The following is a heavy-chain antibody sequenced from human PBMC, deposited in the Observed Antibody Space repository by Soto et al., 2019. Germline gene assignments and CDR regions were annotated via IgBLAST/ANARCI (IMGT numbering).Heavy chain of an antibody. CDR2: IIPIFGTA. J-gene: IGHJ5*02. Sequence: QVQLVQSGAEVKKPGSSVKVSCKASGGTFSSYAISWVRQAPGQGLEWMGGIIPIFGTANYAQKFQGRVTINADESTSTAYMELSSLRSEDTAVYYCASSLRGIVATITTGWFDPWGQGTLVTVSS. D-gene: IGHD5-12*01. V-gene: IGHV1-69*01. CDR3: ASSLRGIVATITTGWFDP. CDR1: GGTFSSYA.